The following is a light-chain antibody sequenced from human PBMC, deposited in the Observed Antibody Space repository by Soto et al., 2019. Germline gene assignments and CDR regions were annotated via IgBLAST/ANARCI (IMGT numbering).Light chain of an antibody. V-gene: IGKV4-1*01. Sequence: DIVMTQSPDSLAVSLGERATINCKSSQSVLYSSNNKNYLAWYQQKPGQPHKLLIYWASTRESGVPDRFSGSGSGTDFTLTISSLQAEDVAVYYCQQYYRTSWTFGQGTKVEIK. J-gene: IGKJ1*01. CDR3: QQYYRTSWT. CDR1: QSVLYSSNNKNY. CDR2: WAS.